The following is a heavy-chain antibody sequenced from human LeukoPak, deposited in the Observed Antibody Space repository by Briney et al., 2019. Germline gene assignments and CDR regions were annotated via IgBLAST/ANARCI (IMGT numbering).Heavy chain of an antibody. J-gene: IGHJ4*02. CDR2: ISAYNGNT. CDR3: ARGPHSSGWYRDPYFDY. CDR1: GYTFTSYG. Sequence: EASVKVSCKASGYTFTSYGISWVRQAPGQGLEWMGWISAYNGNTNYAQKLQGRVTMTTDTSTSTAYMELRSLRSDDTAVYYCARGPHSSGWYRDPYFDYWGQGTLVTVSS. V-gene: IGHV1-18*01. D-gene: IGHD6-19*01.